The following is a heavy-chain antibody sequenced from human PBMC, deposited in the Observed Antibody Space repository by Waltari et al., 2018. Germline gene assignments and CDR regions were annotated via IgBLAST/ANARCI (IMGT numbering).Heavy chain of an antibody. J-gene: IGHJ4*02. Sequence: EVQLLESGGGLVQPGGSLRLSCAASGFTFSSYAMSWVRQAPGKGREGVSAISGSGGSTYDADAVKGRFTISRDNSKNTLYLQMNSLRAEDTAVYYCAKDLWEVGATDYWGQGTLVTVSS. V-gene: IGHV3-23*01. CDR2: ISGSGGST. CDR1: GFTFSSYA. D-gene: IGHD1-26*01. CDR3: AKDLWEVGATDY.